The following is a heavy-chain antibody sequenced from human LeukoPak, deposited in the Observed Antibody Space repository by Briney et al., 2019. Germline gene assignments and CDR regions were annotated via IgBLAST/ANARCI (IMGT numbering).Heavy chain of an antibody. V-gene: IGHV3-21*01. CDR1: GFLFSGYS. J-gene: IGHJ4*02. D-gene: IGHD3-22*01. CDR2: ITSSGTYI. Sequence: GGSLRLSCAASGFLFSGYSMNWVRQPSGKGLEGVSYITSSGTYIYYADSAKGRFSVPRDNAKNSLYLQMNSLRAGDTAVYYYARDLLDSSGHYFPDYWGQGTLVTVSS. CDR3: ARDLLDSSGHYFPDY.